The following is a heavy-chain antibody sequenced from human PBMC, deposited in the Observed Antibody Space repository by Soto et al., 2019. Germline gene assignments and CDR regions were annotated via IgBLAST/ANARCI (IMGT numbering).Heavy chain of an antibody. D-gene: IGHD6-19*01. CDR3: AREDSSGWYSSFDY. CDR2: IWYDGSNK. CDR1: GFTFSSYG. J-gene: IGHJ4*02. Sequence: QVQLVESGGGVVQPGRSLRLSCAASGFTFSSYGMHWVRQAPGKGLEWVAGIWYDGSNKYYADSVKGRFTISRDNSKNTLYLQMNSLRAEDTAVYYCAREDSSGWYSSFDYWGQGTLVTVSS. V-gene: IGHV3-33*01.